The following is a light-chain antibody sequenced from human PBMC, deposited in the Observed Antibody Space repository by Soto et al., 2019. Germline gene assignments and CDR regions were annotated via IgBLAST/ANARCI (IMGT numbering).Light chain of an antibody. CDR3: CSYAATTTLV. CDR2: DVT. CDR1: RREGGSKNL. V-gene: IGLV2-23*02. J-gene: IGLJ3*02. Sequence: QCVRKQAVSGGGVAGGAGSIIRKRKRREGGSKNLVSWYQQHPGKAPKLMIYDVTKRPSGISNRFAGSKSDNTASLTISGLQAEDEADYYCCSYAATTTLVFGAGTKVTVL.